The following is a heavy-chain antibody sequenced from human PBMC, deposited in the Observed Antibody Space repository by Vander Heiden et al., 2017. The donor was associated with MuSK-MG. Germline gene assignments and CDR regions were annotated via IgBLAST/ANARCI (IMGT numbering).Heavy chain of an antibody. CDR1: GFTVSSYS. CDR3: ARTRHSSGWFPTFDP. V-gene: IGHV3-21*01. J-gene: IGHJ5*02. CDR2: ISSSSSYI. D-gene: IGHD6-19*01. Sequence: EVQLVESGGGLVKPGGSLRLSCAASGFTVSSYSMNWVRQAPGKGLEWVSSISSSSSYIYYADSVKGRFTISRDNAKNSLYLQMNSLRAEDTAVYYCARTRHSSGWFPTFDPWGHVSLVTVSS.